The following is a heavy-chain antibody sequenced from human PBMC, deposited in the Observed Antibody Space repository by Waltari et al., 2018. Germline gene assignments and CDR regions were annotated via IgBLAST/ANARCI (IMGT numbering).Heavy chain of an antibody. J-gene: IGHJ5*02. CDR2: IYYTGST. D-gene: IGHD2-21*02. CDR1: GGPISGFY. CDR3: ARGGGGDWEWFDP. Sequence: QVRLQASGPSLLKPPETLSLICPVPGGPISGFYWSWVRQPPGKGLDWIGYIYYTGSTNFNPSLKSRVTMSVDTSKNQFSLKLSSVTAADTAFYYCARGGGGDWEWFDPWGQGTLVTVSS. V-gene: IGHV4-59*01.